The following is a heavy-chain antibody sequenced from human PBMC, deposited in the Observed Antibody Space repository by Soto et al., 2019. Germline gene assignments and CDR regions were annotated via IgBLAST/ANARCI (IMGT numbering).Heavy chain of an antibody. CDR1: GGTLSSYT. Sequence: QVQLVQSGAEVKKPGSSVKVSCKASGGTLSSYTISWVRQAPGQGLEWMGRIIPILGIANYAQKFQGRVTITADKSTSTAYMELSSLRSEDTAVYYCARDLRISAWAFDIWGQGTMVTVSS. CDR3: ARDLRISAWAFDI. J-gene: IGHJ3*02. D-gene: IGHD1-26*01. V-gene: IGHV1-69*08. CDR2: IIPILGIA.